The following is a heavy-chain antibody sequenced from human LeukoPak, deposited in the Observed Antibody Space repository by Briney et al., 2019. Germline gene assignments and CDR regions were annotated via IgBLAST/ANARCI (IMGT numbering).Heavy chain of an antibody. V-gene: IGHV3-23*01. CDR2: ITRFTGTT. CDR1: GFTFSNYA. D-gene: IGHD2-2*01. Sequence: GTSLRLSCAASGFTFSNYAMTWVRQAPGRGLEWISTITRFTGTTYYADSVKGRFTISRGDSNNTLYLQMNNLRAGDTAVYYCARDTRLMYYFDFWGQGALVTVSS. CDR3: ARDTRLMYYFDF. J-gene: IGHJ4*02.